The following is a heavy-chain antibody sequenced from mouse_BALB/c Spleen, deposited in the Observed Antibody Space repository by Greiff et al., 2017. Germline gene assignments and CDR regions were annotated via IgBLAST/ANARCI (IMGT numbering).Heavy chain of an antibody. D-gene: IGHD1-2*01. J-gene: IGHJ4*01. V-gene: IGHV5-12-1*01. CDR1: GFSFSSYD. CDR3: AREAGRLRAMDY. CDR2: ISSGGGST. Sequence: EVQLVESGGGLVKPGGSLKLSCAASGFSFSSYDMSWVRQTPEKRLEWVAYISSGGGSTYYPDTLKGRFTISRDNAKNTLYLQLSSLKSEDTAMYYCAREAGRLRAMDYWGQGTSVTVSS.